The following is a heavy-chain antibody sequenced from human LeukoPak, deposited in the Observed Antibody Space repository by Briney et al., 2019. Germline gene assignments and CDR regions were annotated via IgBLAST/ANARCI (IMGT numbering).Heavy chain of an antibody. V-gene: IGHV3-21*01. J-gene: IGHJ3*02. CDR2: ISSGSSYI. CDR3: AREGPDAFDI. CDR1: VFTFSSYS. Sequence: GGSLRLSCAASVFTFSSYSVNWVRQAPGKGLEWVSSISSGSSYIYYADSVKGRFTISRDNAKNSLYLQMNSLRAEDTAVYYCAREGPDAFDIWGQGTMVTVSS.